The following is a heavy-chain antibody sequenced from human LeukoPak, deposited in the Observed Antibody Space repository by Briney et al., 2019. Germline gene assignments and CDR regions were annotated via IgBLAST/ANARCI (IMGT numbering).Heavy chain of an antibody. Sequence: SETLSLTCTVSGDSIINYYWSWIRQPAGKGLEWIGRINTSGSTNYNPSLKSRVTMSVDTSRDQFSLKLSSVTAADTAVYYCAGDSYYDSANLFYWGQGALVT. V-gene: IGHV4-4*07. CDR1: GDSIINYY. CDR3: AGDSYYDSANLFY. CDR2: INTSGST. J-gene: IGHJ4*02. D-gene: IGHD3-22*01.